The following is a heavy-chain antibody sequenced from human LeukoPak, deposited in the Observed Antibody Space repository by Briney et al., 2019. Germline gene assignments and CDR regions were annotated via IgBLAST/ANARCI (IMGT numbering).Heavy chain of an antibody. Sequence: ASVKVFCKASGYTFTSYGISWVRQAPGQGLEWMGWISACNGNTNYAQKLQGRVTMTTDTSTSTAYMEQRSLRSDDTAVYYCARDGGYKFGSEIDYWGQGTLVTVSS. J-gene: IGHJ4*02. D-gene: IGHD5-24*01. V-gene: IGHV1-18*01. CDR1: GYTFTSYG. CDR3: ARDGGYKFGSEIDY. CDR2: ISACNGNT.